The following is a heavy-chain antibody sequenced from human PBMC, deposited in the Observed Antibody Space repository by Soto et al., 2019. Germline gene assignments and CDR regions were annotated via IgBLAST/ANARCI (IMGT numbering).Heavy chain of an antibody. Sequence: QVQLQESGPGLVKPSQTLSLTCTVSGGSISSADFYWSWIRQHPGKGLEWIGYIYYSGTTYYNPSLKSRLTISLDTSKNQFSLRLSSVTAADTAVYYCARGSCTRTTCLNDLHWFDPWGQGTLVTVSS. V-gene: IGHV4-31*03. CDR3: ARGSCTRTTCLNDLHWFDP. CDR1: GGSISSADFY. CDR2: IYYSGTT. D-gene: IGHD2-2*01. J-gene: IGHJ5*02.